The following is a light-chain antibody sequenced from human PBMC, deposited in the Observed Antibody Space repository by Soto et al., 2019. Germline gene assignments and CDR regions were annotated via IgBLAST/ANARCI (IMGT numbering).Light chain of an antibody. CDR1: RSDVGGYNY. CDR2: EVT. Sequence: QSALTQPASVSGSPGQSITISCTGTRSDVGGYNYVSWYQQHPDKAPKLMIYEVTNRPSGVSNRFSGSKSGNTASLTISGLQAEDEAEYYCSSYTSSSSLYVFGTWTKLTVL. CDR3: SSYTSSSSLYV. V-gene: IGLV2-14*01. J-gene: IGLJ1*01.